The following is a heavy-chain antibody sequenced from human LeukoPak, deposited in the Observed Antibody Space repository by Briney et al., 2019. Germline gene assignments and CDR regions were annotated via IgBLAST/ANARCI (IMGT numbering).Heavy chain of an antibody. J-gene: IGHJ4*02. D-gene: IGHD4-17*01. V-gene: IGHV3-23*01. CDR1: GFTFSSHA. CDR3: SKMSERTTTH. CDR2: VTGNGGGT. Sequence: GGSLRLSCAASGFTFSSHAMNWVRQAPGKGLEWVSGVTGNGGGTFYADSVKGRFTISRDNSKNMLYLQMNSLRAEDTALYYCSKMSERTTTHWGQGTLVTVSS.